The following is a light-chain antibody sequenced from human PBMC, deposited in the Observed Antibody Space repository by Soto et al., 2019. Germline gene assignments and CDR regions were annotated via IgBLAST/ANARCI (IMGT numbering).Light chain of an antibody. V-gene: IGKV3-20*01. CDR1: QSVSSSS. J-gene: IGKJ1*01. CDR3: QQYGSSPET. Sequence: EIVLTQSPGTLSLSPGEKATLSCRASQSVSSSSLAWYQQRPGQAPRLLIYGASIRATDIPDRFSGSGSGTDFTLTISRLEPEDFAVYYCQQYGSSPETFGQGTKVDIK. CDR2: GAS.